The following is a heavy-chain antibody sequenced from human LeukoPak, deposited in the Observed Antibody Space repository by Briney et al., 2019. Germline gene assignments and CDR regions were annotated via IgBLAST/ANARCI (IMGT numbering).Heavy chain of an antibody. J-gene: IGHJ3*02. Sequence: SETLSLTCTVSGGSISSSSYYWGWIRQPPGKGLEWIGTIFYSGTTYYNPSLKSRVTISVDTSKKQFSLKLSSVTAADTAVYYCASPIYGDYTENGFDIWGQGTMVTVSS. CDR2: IFYSGTT. D-gene: IGHD4-17*01. CDR3: ASPIYGDYTENGFDI. CDR1: GGSISSSSYY. V-gene: IGHV4-39*07.